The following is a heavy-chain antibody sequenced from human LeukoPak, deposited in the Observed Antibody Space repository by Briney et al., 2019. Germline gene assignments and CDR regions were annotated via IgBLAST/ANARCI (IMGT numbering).Heavy chain of an antibody. CDR1: GFSFSDYA. J-gene: IGHJ4*02. CDR3: ARVGGDFIEDLDY. Sequence: GGSLRLSCVTSGFSFSDYAMHWVRQAPGKGLEYVSAITSNGGGTFYANSVKGRFTISRDNSKNTLYLQMGSLRGDDMAVYYCARVGGDFIEDLDYWGQGTLVTVSS. D-gene: IGHD3-10*01. CDR2: ITSNGGGT. V-gene: IGHV3-64*01.